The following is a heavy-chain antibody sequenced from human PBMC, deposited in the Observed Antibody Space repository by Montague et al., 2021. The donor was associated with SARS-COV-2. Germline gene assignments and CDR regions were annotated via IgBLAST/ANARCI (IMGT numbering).Heavy chain of an antibody. Sequence: SETLSLTCAVSGGSFSGYYWSWSRQVPGKGLEWMGEVDHSRNANQNPSRSIRVTISVDTYKNQSSLNLIPVTATDTAVSYCARGRNPSRAYAYGSLRRVYCALDVWGQGTPVTVSS. V-gene: IGHV4-34*01. CDR3: ARGRNPSRAYAYGSLRRVYCALDV. D-gene: IGHD5-18*01. CDR2: VDHSRNA. CDR1: GGSFSGYY. J-gene: IGHJ6*02.